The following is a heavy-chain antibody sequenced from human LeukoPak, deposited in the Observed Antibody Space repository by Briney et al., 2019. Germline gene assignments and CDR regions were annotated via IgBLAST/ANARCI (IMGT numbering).Heavy chain of an antibody. CDR3: ARGSSWSYYFDY. D-gene: IGHD6-13*01. CDR2: IYYSGST. V-gene: IGHV4-59*08. J-gene: IGHJ4*02. Sequence: SETLSLTCTVSGGSISSYYWSWIRQPPGKGLEWIGYIYYSGSTNYNPSLKSRVTVSVDTSKNQFSLKVSSVTAADTAVYYCARGSSWSYYFDYWGQGTLVTVSS. CDR1: GGSISSYY.